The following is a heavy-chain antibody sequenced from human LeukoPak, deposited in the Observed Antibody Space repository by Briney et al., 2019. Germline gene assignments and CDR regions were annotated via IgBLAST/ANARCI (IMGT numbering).Heavy chain of an antibody. CDR1: GYTFTGYY. Sequence: ASVKVSCKASGYTFTGYYMHWVRQAPGQGLEWMGWINPNSGGTNYAQKFQGRVIMTRDTSISTAYMELSRLRSDDTAVYYCAGEMATIQGEFVERLLPLDYWGQGTLVTVSS. CDR3: AGEMATIQGEFVERLLPLDY. J-gene: IGHJ4*02. D-gene: IGHD5-24*01. V-gene: IGHV1-2*02. CDR2: INPNSGGT.